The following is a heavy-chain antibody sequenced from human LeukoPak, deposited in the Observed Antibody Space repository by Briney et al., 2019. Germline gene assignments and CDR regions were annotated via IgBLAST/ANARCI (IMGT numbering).Heavy chain of an antibody. D-gene: IGHD4-23*01. J-gene: IGHJ4*02. CDR3: ARDLRWPPLNLDY. Sequence: SVKVSCKASGGTFSSYAISWVRQAPGQGLEWMGRIIPIFGTANYAQKFQGRVTITTDESTSTAYMELRSLRSDDTAVYYCARDLRWPPLNLDYWGQGTLVTVSS. CDR2: IIPIFGTA. V-gene: IGHV1-69*05. CDR1: GGTFSSYA.